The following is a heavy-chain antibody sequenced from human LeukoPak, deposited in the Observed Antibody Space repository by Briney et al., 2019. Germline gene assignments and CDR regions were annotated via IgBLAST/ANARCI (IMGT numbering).Heavy chain of an antibody. J-gene: IGHJ4*02. D-gene: IGHD2-2*01. V-gene: IGHV3-30-3*01. CDR1: GFTFNSYA. CDR3: ARDPTDIGVVPAPGGICDY. CDR2: ISYDGSNK. Sequence: GRSLRLSSAASGFTFNSYAMHWLRQAPGKGLEWVAVISYDGSNKYYADSVKGRFTISRDNSKNTLYLQMNSLRAEDTAVYYCARDPTDIGVVPAPGGICDYWGQGTLVTVSS.